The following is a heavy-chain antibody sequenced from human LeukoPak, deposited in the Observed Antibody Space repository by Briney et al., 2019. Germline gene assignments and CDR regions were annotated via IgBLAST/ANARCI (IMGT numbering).Heavy chain of an antibody. CDR1: GGSISSSSYY. V-gene: IGHV4-39*01. J-gene: IGHJ5*02. Sequence: PSETLSLTCTVSGGSISSSSYYWGWIRQPPGKGLEWIGSIYYSGNTYYNASLKSRVIISIDTSKNQFSLRLSSVTAADTAVYYCARHDLRITIFGVVEKNNWFDPWGQGTLVTVSS. CDR3: ARHDLRITIFGVVEKNNWFDP. D-gene: IGHD3-3*01. CDR2: IYYSGNT.